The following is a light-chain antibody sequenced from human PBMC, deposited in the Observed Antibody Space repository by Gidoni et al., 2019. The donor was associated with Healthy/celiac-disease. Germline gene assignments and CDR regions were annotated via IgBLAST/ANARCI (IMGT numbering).Light chain of an antibody. J-gene: IGLJ2*01. V-gene: IGLV3-21*03. CDR1: NIGSKS. Sequence: SYVLTQPPSVSVAPGKTARITCGGNNIGSKSVHLYQQKPGQAPVLVVYDDRDRPSGIPERFSGSNSGNTATLTISRVEAGDEADYYCQVWDSSSDHPVVFGGGTKLTVL. CDR3: QVWDSSSDHPVV. CDR2: DDR.